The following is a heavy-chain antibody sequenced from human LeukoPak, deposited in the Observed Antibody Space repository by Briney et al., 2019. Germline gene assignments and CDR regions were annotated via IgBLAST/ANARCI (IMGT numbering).Heavy chain of an antibody. V-gene: IGHV1-18*01. CDR3: AREMRDYDFWSGYLDY. D-gene: IGHD3-3*01. CDR2: ISAYNGNT. J-gene: IGHJ4*02. Sequence: ASVKVSCKASGYTFTSYGISWVRQAPGQGLEWMGWISAYNGNTNYAQKLQGRVTMTTDTSTSTAYMELRSLRSDDTAVYYCAREMRDYDFWSGYLDYWGQGTLVTVPS. CDR1: GYTFTSYG.